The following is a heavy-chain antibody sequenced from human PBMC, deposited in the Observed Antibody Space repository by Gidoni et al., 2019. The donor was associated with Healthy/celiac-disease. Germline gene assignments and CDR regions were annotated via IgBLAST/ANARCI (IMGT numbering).Heavy chain of an antibody. J-gene: IGHJ4*02. CDR1: GFSLSTSGVG. D-gene: IGHD1-26*01. CDR3: AHRGEWELLPDYFDY. Sequence: QITLKESGPTLVKPTQTLTLTCTFSGFSLSTSGVGVGWIRQPPGKALEWLALIYWDDDKRYSPSLKSRLTITKDTSKHQVVLTMTNMDPVDTATYYCAHRGEWELLPDYFDYWGQGTLVTVSS. V-gene: IGHV2-5*02. CDR2: IYWDDDK.